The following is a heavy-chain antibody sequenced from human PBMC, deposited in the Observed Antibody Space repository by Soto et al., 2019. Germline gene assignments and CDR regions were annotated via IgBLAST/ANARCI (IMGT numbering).Heavy chain of an antibody. V-gene: IGHV4-34*01. CDR1: GGSFSGHS. J-gene: IGHJ4*02. CDR2: INHSGRF. D-gene: IGHD3-3*01. Sequence: PSETLSLTCAVYGGSFSGHSWTWIRQPRGKGLEWIGGINHSGRFNYGPSLKSRLTISVDTSKNHLSLRLSSVTAADTAVYYCDRTYWSGWGRRLFDSWGQGALVTVS. CDR3: DRTYWSGWGRRLFDS.